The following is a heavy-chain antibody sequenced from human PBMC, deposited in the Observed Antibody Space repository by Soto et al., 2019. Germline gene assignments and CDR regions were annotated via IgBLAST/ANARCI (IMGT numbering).Heavy chain of an antibody. CDR2: ISYDGSNK. CDR3: AKAHERYFDWFPPLSHMDV. Sequence: PGGSLRLSCAASGFTFSSYGMHWVRQAPGKGLEWVAVISYDGSNKYYADSVKGRFTISRDNSKNTLYLQMNSLRAEDTAVYYCAKAHERYFDWFPPLSHMDVWGKGTTVTVSS. J-gene: IGHJ6*03. V-gene: IGHV3-30*18. CDR1: GFTFSSYG. D-gene: IGHD3-9*01.